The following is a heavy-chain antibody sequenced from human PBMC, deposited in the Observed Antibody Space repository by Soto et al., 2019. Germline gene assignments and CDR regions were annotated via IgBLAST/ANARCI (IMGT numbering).Heavy chain of an antibody. J-gene: IGHJ6*02. CDR1: GYTFTSYA. D-gene: IGHD4-17*01. CDR2: INPSGGST. Sequence: ASVKVSCKASGYTFTSYAMHWVRQAPGQRLEWMGIINPSGGSTSYAQKIQGRVTMTRDTSTSTVYMELSSLRSEDTAVYYCASLISTVPYYYYYGMDVWGQGTTVTVSS. V-gene: IGHV1-46*03. CDR3: ASLISTVPYYYYYGMDV.